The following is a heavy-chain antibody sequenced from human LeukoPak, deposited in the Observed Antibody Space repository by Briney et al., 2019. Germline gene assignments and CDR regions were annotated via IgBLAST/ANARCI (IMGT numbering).Heavy chain of an antibody. J-gene: IGHJ6*02. CDR1: GGSFSGSPYY. V-gene: IGHV4-39*01. Sequence: SETLSLTCTVSGGSFSGSPYYWGWIRQPPGKGLEWVGSVYYSGSTYYNPSLKSRVTISVDTSKNQFSLKLSSVTAADTAVYYCARHGLRGYYDFWSGYYSQGGMDVWGQGTTVTVSS. CDR3: ARHGLRGYYDFWSGYYSQGGMDV. D-gene: IGHD3-3*01. CDR2: VYYSGST.